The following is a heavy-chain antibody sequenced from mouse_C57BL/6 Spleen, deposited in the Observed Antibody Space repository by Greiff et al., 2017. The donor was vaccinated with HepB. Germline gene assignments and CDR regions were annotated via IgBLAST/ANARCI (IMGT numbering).Heavy chain of an antibody. V-gene: IGHV5-17*01. CDR1: GFTFSDYG. D-gene: IGHD1-1*01. Sequence: EVHLVESGGGLVKPGGSLKLSCAASGFTFSDYGMHWVRQAPEKGLEWVAYISSGSSTIYYADTVKGRFTISRDNAKNTLFLQMTSLRSEDTAMYYCARLDYYGSSDAMDYWGQGTSVTVSS. CDR2: ISSGSSTI. J-gene: IGHJ4*01. CDR3: ARLDYYGSSDAMDY.